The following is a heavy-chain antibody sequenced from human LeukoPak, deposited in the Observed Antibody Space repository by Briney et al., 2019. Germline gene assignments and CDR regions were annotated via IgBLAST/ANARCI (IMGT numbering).Heavy chain of an antibody. CDR1: GGSISSYY. V-gene: IGHV4-59*01. Sequence: SETLSLTCTVSGGSISSYYWSWIRQPPGKGLEWIGYIYYSGSTNYNPSLKSRVTTSVDTSKNQFSLKLSSVTAADTAVYYCARIGYCTNGVCSDYFDYWGQGTLVTVSS. CDR2: IYYSGST. J-gene: IGHJ4*02. CDR3: ARIGYCTNGVCSDYFDY. D-gene: IGHD2-8*01.